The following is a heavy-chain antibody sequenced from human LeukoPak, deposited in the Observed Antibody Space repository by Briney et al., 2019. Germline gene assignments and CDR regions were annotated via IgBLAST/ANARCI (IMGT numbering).Heavy chain of an antibody. CDR2: IYYSGST. D-gene: IGHD3-10*01. CDR1: GGPISSYY. CDR3: ARGGDVENFDY. J-gene: IGHJ4*02. V-gene: IGHV4-59*01. Sequence: SETLSLTCTVSGGPISSYYWSWIRQPPGKGLEWIGYIYYSGSTNYNPSLKSRVTISVDTSKNQFSLKLSSVTAADTAVYYCARGGDVENFDYWGQGTLVTVSS.